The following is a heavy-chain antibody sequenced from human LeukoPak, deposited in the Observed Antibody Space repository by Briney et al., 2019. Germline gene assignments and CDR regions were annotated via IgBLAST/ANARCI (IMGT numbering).Heavy chain of an antibody. CDR2: IRYDGSNK. D-gene: IGHD3-3*01. J-gene: IGHJ4*02. CDR3: ARFLEWLSVDY. Sequence: GGSLRLSCAASGFTFSNYGMHWVRQAPGKGLEWVAFIRYDGSNKNFAGSVKGRFTISRDSSRDTLYLQMSSLRIEDTAVYYCARFLEWLSVDYWGQGTLVTVSS. CDR1: GFTFSNYG. V-gene: IGHV3-30*02.